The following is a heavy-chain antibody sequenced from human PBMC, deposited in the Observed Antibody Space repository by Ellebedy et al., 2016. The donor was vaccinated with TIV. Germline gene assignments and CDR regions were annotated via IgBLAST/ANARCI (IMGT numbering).Heavy chain of an antibody. CDR3: ARLRGSGWPFDY. Sequence: ASVKVSXXASGYTFTSYGIRWVRQAPGQGLEWMGWISAYNGNTNYAQKLQGRVTMTTDTSTSTAYMELRSLRSDDTAVYYCARLRGSGWPFDYWGQGTLVTVSS. V-gene: IGHV1-18*01. J-gene: IGHJ4*02. CDR1: GYTFTSYG. CDR2: ISAYNGNT. D-gene: IGHD6-19*01.